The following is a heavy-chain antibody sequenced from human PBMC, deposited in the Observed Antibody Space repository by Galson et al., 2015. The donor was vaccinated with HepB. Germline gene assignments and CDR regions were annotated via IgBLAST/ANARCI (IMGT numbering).Heavy chain of an antibody. Sequence: SVKVSCKASGYTFTSYGISWVRQAPGQGLEWMGWISAHNGNTNYAQKLQGRVTMTTDTSTSTAYMELRSLRSDDTAVYYCARGGMWELPYNWFDPWGQGTLVTVSS. D-gene: IGHD1-26*01. CDR1: GYTFTSYG. CDR2: ISAHNGNT. V-gene: IGHV1-18*04. CDR3: ARGGMWELPYNWFDP. J-gene: IGHJ5*02.